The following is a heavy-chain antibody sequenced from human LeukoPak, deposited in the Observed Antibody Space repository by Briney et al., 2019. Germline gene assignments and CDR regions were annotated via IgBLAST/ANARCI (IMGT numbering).Heavy chain of an antibody. D-gene: IGHD1-26*01. CDR2: TSDRGDYT. CDR1: GFTFTSYS. Sequence: GGSLRLSCAASGFTFTSYSMSWVRQAPGRGLEWVSGTSDRGDYTYYADSVKGRFTISRDNSKNTLYLQMNSLRAEDTALYFCAKKAQYNGNYPLDYWGQGTLVTVSS. CDR3: AKKAQYNGNYPLDY. J-gene: IGHJ4*02. V-gene: IGHV3-23*01.